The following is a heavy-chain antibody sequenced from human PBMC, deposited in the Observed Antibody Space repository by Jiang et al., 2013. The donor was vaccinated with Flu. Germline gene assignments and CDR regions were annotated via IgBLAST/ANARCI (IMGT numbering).Heavy chain of an antibody. D-gene: IGHD2-21*02. CDR2: IIPILGIA. Sequence: SGAEVKKPGSSVKVSCKASGGTFSSYAISWVRQAPGQGLEWMGRIIPILGIANYAQKFQGRVTMTRDTSISTAYMELGRLRSDDTAVYYCARDGEAYCGGDCYHLGDYWGQGTLVTVSS. V-gene: IGHV1-69*04. J-gene: IGHJ4*02. CDR1: GGTFSSYA. CDR3: ARDGEAYCGGDCYHLGDY.